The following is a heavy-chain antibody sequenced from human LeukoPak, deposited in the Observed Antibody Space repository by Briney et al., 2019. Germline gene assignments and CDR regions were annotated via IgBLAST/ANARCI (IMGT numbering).Heavy chain of an antibody. CDR3: AKDGSWGDYYFYFYMDV. Sequence: GGSLRLSCAASGSTVSSNYMSWVRQAPGKGLEWVSGISGSGYYTYYTGSVKGRFTISRDNSKNTLYIEMDSLRAEDTAVYYCAKDGSWGDYYFYFYMDVWGKGTTVTVSS. CDR1: GSTVSSNY. J-gene: IGHJ6*03. CDR2: ISGSGYYT. V-gene: IGHV3-23*01. D-gene: IGHD3-16*01.